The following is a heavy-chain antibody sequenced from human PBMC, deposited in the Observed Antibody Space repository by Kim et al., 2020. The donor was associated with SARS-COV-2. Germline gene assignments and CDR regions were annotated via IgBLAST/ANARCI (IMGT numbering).Heavy chain of an antibody. Sequence: GSLRLSCAASGFTFSSYAMSWVRQAPGKGLEWVSAISGSGGSTYYADSVKGRFTISRDNSKNTLYLQMNSLRAEDTAVYYCAKYYVLRYFDWLSRMPEAFDYWGQGTLVTVSS. CDR3: AKYYVLRYFDWLSRMPEAFDY. D-gene: IGHD3-9*01. CDR2: ISGSGGST. V-gene: IGHV3-23*01. J-gene: IGHJ4*02. CDR1: GFTFSSYA.